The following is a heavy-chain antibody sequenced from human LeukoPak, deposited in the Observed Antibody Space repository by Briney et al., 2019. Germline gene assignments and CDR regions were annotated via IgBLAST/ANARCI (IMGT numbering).Heavy chain of an antibody. J-gene: IGHJ4*02. V-gene: IGHV1-8*01. D-gene: IGHD3-16*01. CDR1: GYAFTSYD. CDR3: ARGRWGGRCFDY. Sequence: ASVKVSCKASGYAFTSYDINWVRQATGQGLEWMGWMNPNSGNTGYAQKFQGRVTMTRNTSISTAYMELSSLRSEDTAVYYCARGRWGGRCFDYWGQGTLVTVSS. CDR2: MNPNSGNT.